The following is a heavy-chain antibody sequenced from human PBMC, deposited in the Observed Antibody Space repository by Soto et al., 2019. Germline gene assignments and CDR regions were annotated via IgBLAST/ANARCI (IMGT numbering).Heavy chain of an antibody. Sequence: EEQLLESGGGLVQPGGSLRLSCAATGFTFRNYDMSWVRQAPGEGLEWVSSVSIRGGSTDYTDSVRGRFTVSRDDSKNILYLQMHILKAEDTALYYCAKEIFGVAGRAFHICGHGTMVTVSS. CDR2: VSIRGGST. D-gene: IGHD3-3*01. J-gene: IGHJ3*02. V-gene: IGHV3-23*01. CDR1: GFTFRNYD. CDR3: AKEIFGVAGRAFHI.